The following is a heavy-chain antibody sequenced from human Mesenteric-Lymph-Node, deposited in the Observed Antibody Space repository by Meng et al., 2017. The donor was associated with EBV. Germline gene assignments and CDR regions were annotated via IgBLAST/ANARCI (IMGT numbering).Heavy chain of an antibody. V-gene: IGHV4-4*02. Sequence: QWQARVSCPGVVSAWGPLALTCAVSVGAMSTSIWWSWVRQPPGKGLEWIGEIYHSGSTNYNPSLKTRVTMSVDKSKNQFSLNLNSVTAADTAVYYCAKDWSVGAGSGSHYWGQGTLVSVSS. CDR2: IYHSGST. D-gene: IGHD1-26*01. J-gene: IGHJ4*02. CDR1: VGAMSTSIW. CDR3: AKDWSVGAGSGSHY.